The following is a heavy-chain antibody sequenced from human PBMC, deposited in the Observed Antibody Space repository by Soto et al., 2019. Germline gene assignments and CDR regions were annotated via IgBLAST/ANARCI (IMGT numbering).Heavy chain of an antibody. CDR1: GFTFSTYT. CDR3: ARDPGMGDI. D-gene: IGHD6-13*01. J-gene: IGHJ3*02. V-gene: IGHV3-21*01. CDR2: ITRKDGHT. Sequence: GGSLRLSCAASGFTFSTYTMNWVRQAPGKGLEWVSSITRKDGHTYYADSVKGRFTMSRDNAQNSLFLQMNSLRAEDTAVYYCARDPGMGDIWGQGTMVTVSS.